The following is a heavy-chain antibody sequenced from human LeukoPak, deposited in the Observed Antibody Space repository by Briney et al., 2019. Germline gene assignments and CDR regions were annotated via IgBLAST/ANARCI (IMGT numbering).Heavy chain of an antibody. V-gene: IGHV1-2*06. Sequence: GASVKVSCKASGYTFTGFYMYWVRQAAGQRVEWMGRINPNSGGTAYAKNFQGRVTMTRETSISTAYMELSRLRSDDTAVYYCARGYCSGGTCYLVENWFDPWGQGTLVTVSS. J-gene: IGHJ5*02. CDR3: ARGYCSGGTCYLVENWFDP. CDR2: INPNSGGT. D-gene: IGHD2-15*01. CDR1: GYTFTGFY.